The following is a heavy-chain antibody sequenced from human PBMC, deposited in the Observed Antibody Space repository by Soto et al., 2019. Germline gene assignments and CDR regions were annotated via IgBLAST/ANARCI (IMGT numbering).Heavy chain of an antibody. J-gene: IGHJ3*02. D-gene: IGHD2-2*01. CDR1: GGTFNTYT. CDR2: IIPMLTVT. Sequence: QVHLVQSGAEVKTPGSSVKVSCKAAGGTFNTYTLIWVRQAPGHGLEWMGRIIPMLTVTNSAQKFQGRVTLTADKAPGTAFMELTSLRSDDTAIYYCSIGSWSAETVDIWGQGTMVTVSS. CDR3: SIGSWSAETVDI. V-gene: IGHV1-69*02.